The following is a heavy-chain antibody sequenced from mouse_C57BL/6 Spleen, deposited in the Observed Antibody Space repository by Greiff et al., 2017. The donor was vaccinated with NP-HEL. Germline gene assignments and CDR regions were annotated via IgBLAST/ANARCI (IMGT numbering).Heavy chain of an antibody. CDR2: IYPGDGDT. J-gene: IGHJ4*01. CDR1: GYAFSSYW. V-gene: IGHV1-80*01. CDR3: ATQDYLYAMDY. D-gene: IGHD2-4*01. Sequence: QVQLKESGAELVKPGASVKISCKASGYAFSSYWMNWVQQRPGKGLEWIGQIYPGDGDTNYNGKFKGKATLTADKSSSTAYMQLSSLTSEDSAVYLCATQDYLYAMDYWGQGTSVTVSS.